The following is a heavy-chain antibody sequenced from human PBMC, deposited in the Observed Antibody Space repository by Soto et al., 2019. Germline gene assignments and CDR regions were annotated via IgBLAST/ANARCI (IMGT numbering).Heavy chain of an antibody. CDR2: IKQDGSEK. J-gene: IGHJ6*02. Sequence: GGSLRLSCAASGSTFSSDWMSWVRQAPGKGLEWVANIKQDGSEKYYVDSVKGRFTISRDNAKNSLYLQMNSLRAEDTAVYYCARDWEDVVVVAATQMDVWGQGTTVTVSS. CDR1: GSTFSSDW. D-gene: IGHD2-15*01. V-gene: IGHV3-7*03. CDR3: ARDWEDVVVVAATQMDV.